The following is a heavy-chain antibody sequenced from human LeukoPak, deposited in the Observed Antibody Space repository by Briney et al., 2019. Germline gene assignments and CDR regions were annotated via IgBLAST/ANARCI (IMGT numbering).Heavy chain of an antibody. V-gene: IGHV1-24*01. CDR3: ATAPKIRTRVDY. J-gene: IGHJ4*02. Sequence: ASMKLSCKVSGYTLTELFICMHWVRQTHGEGLEWMGGFDPEDGEKIYAQKFQGRLTMTEDTSTDTAYMELNSLTSEDTAVYYCATAPKIRTRVDYWGQGTLVTVSS. D-gene: IGHD2-2*01. CDR2: FDPEDGEK. CDR1: GYTLTELF.